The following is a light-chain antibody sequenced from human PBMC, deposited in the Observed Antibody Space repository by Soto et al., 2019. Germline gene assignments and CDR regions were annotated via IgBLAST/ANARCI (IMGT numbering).Light chain of an antibody. J-gene: IGKJ4*01. V-gene: IGKV1-12*01. Sequence: SLSPSYVSASVGDTVTITCRASQGVTSWLAWYQQKPVKAPKLLIYGASSLQNGIPSRFSGRGSGTDFTLTISSLEPEDFAAYHCQQYSDCPLTFGGGTKVDIK. CDR3: QQYSDCPLT. CDR1: QGVTSW. CDR2: GAS.